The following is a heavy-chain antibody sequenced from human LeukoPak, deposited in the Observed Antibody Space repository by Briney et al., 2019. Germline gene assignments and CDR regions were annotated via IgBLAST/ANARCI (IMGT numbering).Heavy chain of an antibody. V-gene: IGHV3-53*01. CDR1: GFTFSSYA. J-gene: IGHJ4*02. D-gene: IGHD3-10*01. CDR2: IYSGGST. Sequence: PGGSLRLSCAASGFTFSSYAMNWVRQAPGKGLEWVSVIYSGGSTDYADSVKGRFAISRDNSKNMLYLQLNSLRAEDTAVYYCARVDYGSGSYFDYWGQGTLVTSPQ. CDR3: ARVDYGSGSYFDY.